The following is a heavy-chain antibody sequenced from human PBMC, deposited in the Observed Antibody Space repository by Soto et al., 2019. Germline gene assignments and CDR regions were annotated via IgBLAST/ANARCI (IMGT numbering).Heavy chain of an antibody. Sequence: SETLSLTCTVSGGSISSYYWSWIRQPPGKGLEWIGYIYYSGSTNYNPSLKSRVTISVDTSKNQFSLKLSSVTAADTAVYYCARQGYCSSTSCHHLYYYYYYYMDVWGKGTTVTVSS. CDR2: IYYSGST. CDR1: GGSISSYY. V-gene: IGHV4-59*08. D-gene: IGHD2-2*01. J-gene: IGHJ6*03. CDR3: ARQGYCSSTSCHHLYYYYYYYMDV.